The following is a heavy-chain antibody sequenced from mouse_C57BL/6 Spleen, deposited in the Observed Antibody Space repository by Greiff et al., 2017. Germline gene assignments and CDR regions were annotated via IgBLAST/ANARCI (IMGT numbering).Heavy chain of an antibody. D-gene: IGHD1-1*01. CDR1: GYTFTDYY. CDR2: INPNNGGT. CDR3: ARATVVPHFDY. J-gene: IGHJ2*01. V-gene: IGHV1-26*01. Sequence: VQLQQSGPELVKPGASVKISCKASGYTFTDYYMNWVKQSPGKSLEWIGDINPNNGGTSYNQKFKGKATLTVDKSSSTAYMELRSLTSEDSAVDYCARATVVPHFDYWGQGTTLTVSS.